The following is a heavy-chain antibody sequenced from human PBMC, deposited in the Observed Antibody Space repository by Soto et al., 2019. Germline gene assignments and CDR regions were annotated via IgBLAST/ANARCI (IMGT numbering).Heavy chain of an antibody. D-gene: IGHD3-16*01. J-gene: IGHJ5*02. V-gene: IGHV4-31*03. Sequence: RSHTCTVSDGSVSSGSYYWSWNKQPPGKGLEWIGYIYYSGSTYYNPSLKSRVTISVDTSKNQISLKLSSVTAADTAVYYCAREASRGYCFDPWGQGTRVTVSS. CDR1: DGSVSSGSYY. CDR2: IYYSGST. CDR3: AREASRGYCFDP.